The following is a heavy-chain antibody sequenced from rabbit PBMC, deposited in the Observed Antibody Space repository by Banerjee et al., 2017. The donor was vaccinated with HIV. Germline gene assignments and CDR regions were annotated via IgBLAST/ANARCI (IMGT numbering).Heavy chain of an antibody. J-gene: IGHJ4*01. CDR1: GFSFSSSYW. CDR2: IYGGDSNNT. CDR3: ATTGYGVSTDYKL. V-gene: IGHV1S40*01. D-gene: IGHD3-1*01. Sequence: QSLEESGGGLVKPGGTLTLTCKASGFSFSSSYWICWVRQAPGKGLEWIACIYGGDSNNTDYASWAKGRFTISKTSSTTVTLQLTSLTAADTATYFCATTGYGVSTDYKLWGPGTLVTDS.